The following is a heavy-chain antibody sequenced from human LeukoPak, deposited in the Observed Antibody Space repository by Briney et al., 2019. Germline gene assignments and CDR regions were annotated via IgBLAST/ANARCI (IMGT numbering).Heavy chain of an antibody. V-gene: IGHV1-18*01. J-gene: IGHJ4*02. CDR1: GYTFTSYG. CDR3: ARELYDFWSGYYPGMAGY. CDR2: ISAYNGNT. D-gene: IGHD3-3*01. Sequence: ASVKVSCKASGYTFTSYGISWVRQAPGQGLEWMGWISAYNGNTNYAQKLQGRVTMTTDTSTGTAYMELRSLRSDDTAVYYCARELYDFWSGYYPGMAGYWGQGTLVTVSS.